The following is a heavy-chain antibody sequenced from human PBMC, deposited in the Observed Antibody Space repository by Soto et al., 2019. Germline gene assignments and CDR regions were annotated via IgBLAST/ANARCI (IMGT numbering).Heavy chain of an antibody. Sequence: GESLKISCNGSGYSFTIYWISWVRQMPGKGLEWMGRIDPSDSYTNYSPSFQGHVTISADKSISTAYLQWSSLKASDTAMYYCARHAYYYDSSGHDAFDIWGQGTMVTVSS. J-gene: IGHJ3*02. V-gene: IGHV5-10-1*01. CDR2: IDPSDSYT. D-gene: IGHD3-22*01. CDR1: GYSFTIYW. CDR3: ARHAYYYDSSGHDAFDI.